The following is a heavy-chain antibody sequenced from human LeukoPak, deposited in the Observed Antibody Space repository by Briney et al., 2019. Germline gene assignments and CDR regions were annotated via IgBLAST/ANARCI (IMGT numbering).Heavy chain of an antibody. J-gene: IGHJ4*02. CDR1: GFTFSSYS. CDR3: ATHSPDY. CDR2: ITSNSSYI. Sequence: GGSLRLSCAASGFTFSSYSMTWVRQAPGKGLEWVSSITSNSSYIYYADSVKGRFTISRDNPKNSLYLQMNNLGVEDTAVYYCATHSPDYWGQGTLVTVSS. V-gene: IGHV3-21*01.